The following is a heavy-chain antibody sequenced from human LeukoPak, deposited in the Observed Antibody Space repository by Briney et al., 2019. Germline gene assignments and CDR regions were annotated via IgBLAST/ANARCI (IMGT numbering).Heavy chain of an antibody. V-gene: IGHV4-34*01. Sequence: SETLSLTCAVYGGSFSGYCWSWIRQPPGKGLEWIGEINHSGSTNYNPSLKSRVTISVDTSKNPFSMKLSSVTAADTAVYYCARGVALLSVYYYGMDVWGQGTTVTVSS. CDR3: ARGVALLSVYYYGMDV. CDR2: INHSGST. J-gene: IGHJ6*02. CDR1: GGSFSGYC.